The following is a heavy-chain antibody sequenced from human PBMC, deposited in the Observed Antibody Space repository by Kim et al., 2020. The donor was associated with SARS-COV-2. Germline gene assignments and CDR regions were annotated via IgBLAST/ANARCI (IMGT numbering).Heavy chain of an antibody. CDR3: ARARGDY. V-gene: IGHV3-33*05. CDR2: ISYDGSNK. Sequence: GGSLRLSCAASGFTFSSYGMHWVRQAPGKGLEWVAVISYDGSNKYYADSVKGRFTISRDNSKNTLYLQMNILRAEDTAVYYCARARGDYWGQGTLVTVSS. CDR1: GFTFSSYG. J-gene: IGHJ4*02. D-gene: IGHD3-10*01.